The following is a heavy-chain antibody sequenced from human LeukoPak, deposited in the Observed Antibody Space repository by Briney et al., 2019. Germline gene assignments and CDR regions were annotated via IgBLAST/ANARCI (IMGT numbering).Heavy chain of an antibody. Sequence: SETLSLTCTVSGYSISSGYYWGWIRQPPGKGLEWIGSIYHSGSTYYNPSLKSRVTISVDTSKNQFSLKLSSVTAADTAVYYCARRTCGSDCYSVDYWGQGNMVTVSS. D-gene: IGHD2-21*02. CDR1: GYSISSGYY. CDR3: ARRTCGSDCYSVDY. V-gene: IGHV4-38-2*02. J-gene: IGHJ4*02. CDR2: IYHSGST.